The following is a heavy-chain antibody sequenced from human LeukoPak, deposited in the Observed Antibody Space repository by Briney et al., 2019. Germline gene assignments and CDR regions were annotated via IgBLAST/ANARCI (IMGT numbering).Heavy chain of an antibody. J-gene: IGHJ4*02. CDR1: GGSISSGGYY. Sequence: TSETLSLTCTVSGGSISSGGYYWSWIRQHPGKGLEWIGYIYYSGSTYYNPPLKSRVTISVDTSKNQFSLKLSSVTAADTAVYYCARDRASGSYYLRYFDYWGQGTLVTVSS. CDR3: ARDRASGSYYLRYFDY. V-gene: IGHV4-31*03. CDR2: IYYSGST. D-gene: IGHD1-26*01.